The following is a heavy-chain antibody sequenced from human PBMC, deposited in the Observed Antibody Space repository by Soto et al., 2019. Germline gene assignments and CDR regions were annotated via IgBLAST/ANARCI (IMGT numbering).Heavy chain of an antibody. CDR1: GYSFTSYW. V-gene: IGHV5-10-1*01. D-gene: IGHD3-22*01. Sequence: LGESLKISCKGSGYSFTSYWISWVRQMPGKGLEWMGRIGPSDSYTNYSPSFQGHVTISADKSISTAYLQWSSLKASDTAMYYCARRNYYYDSSGYYSYYYYGMDVWGQGTTVTVSS. J-gene: IGHJ6*02. CDR3: ARRNYYYDSSGYYSYYYYGMDV. CDR2: IGPSDSYT.